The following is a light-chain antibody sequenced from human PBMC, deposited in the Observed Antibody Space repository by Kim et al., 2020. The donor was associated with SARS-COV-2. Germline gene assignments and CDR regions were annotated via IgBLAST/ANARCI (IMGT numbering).Light chain of an antibody. J-gene: IGKJ4*01. V-gene: IGKV3-20*01. CDR1: QSVSSSY. CDR3: QQYGSSPPLT. Sequence: EIVLTQSPGTLSLSPGERATLSCRASQSVSSSYLAWYQQKPGQAPRLLIYGASSRATGIPDRFSGSGSGTDSTLTISRLEPEDFAVYYCQQYGSSPPLTFGGGTKLEI. CDR2: GAS.